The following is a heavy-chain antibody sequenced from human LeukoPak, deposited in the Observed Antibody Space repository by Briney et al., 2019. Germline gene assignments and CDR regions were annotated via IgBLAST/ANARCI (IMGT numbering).Heavy chain of an antibody. J-gene: IGHJ4*02. CDR3: ARVNYYDSSAIPH. Sequence: SETLSLTCAVYGGSFSGYYWSWIRQPPGKGLEWIGEINHSGSTNYNPSLKSRVTISVDTSKNQFSLKLSSVTAADTAVYYCARVNYYDSSAIPHWGQGTLVTVSS. CDR1: GGSFSGYY. V-gene: IGHV4-34*01. CDR2: INHSGST. D-gene: IGHD3-22*01.